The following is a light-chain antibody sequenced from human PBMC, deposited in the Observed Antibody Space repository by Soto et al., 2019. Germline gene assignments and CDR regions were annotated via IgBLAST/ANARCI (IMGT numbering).Light chain of an antibody. CDR3: QQYNNWPQT. Sequence: EILMTQSPATLSVSPGERATFSCRASQSVSSNLAWYQQKPGQAPRLLIYGASTRATGIPARFSGSGSGTEFTLTISSLQSEDFAVYYCQQYNNWPQTFGQGTRWIS. V-gene: IGKV3-15*01. CDR1: QSVSSN. J-gene: IGKJ1*01. CDR2: GAS.